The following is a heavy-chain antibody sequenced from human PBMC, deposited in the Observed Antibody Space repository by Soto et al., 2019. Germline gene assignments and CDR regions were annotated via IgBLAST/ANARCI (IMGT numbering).Heavy chain of an antibody. J-gene: IGHJ6*02. Sequence: QVQLVQSGAEVKKPGASVKVSCKASGYTFTSYAMHWVRQAPGQRLEWMGWINAGNGNTKYSQKFQGRVTITRDTAASTAYMELSSLRSEDTAVYYCARDRRYDYVDVWGQGTTVTVSS. V-gene: IGHV1-3*01. CDR1: GYTFTSYA. D-gene: IGHD3-16*01. CDR3: ARDRRYDYVDV. CDR2: INAGNGNT.